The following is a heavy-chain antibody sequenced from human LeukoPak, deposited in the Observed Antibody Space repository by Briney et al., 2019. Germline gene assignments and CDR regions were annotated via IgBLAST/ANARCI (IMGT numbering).Heavy chain of an antibody. CDR1: GFTFSSYG. V-gene: IGHV3-30*18. CDR3: AKDRYGDPYYFDY. CDR2: ISYDGSNK. D-gene: IGHD4-17*01. J-gene: IGHJ4*02. Sequence: GGSLRLSCAASGFTFSSYGMHWVRQAPGKGVEWGVVISYDGSNKYYADSVKGRFTISRDNSKNTLYLQMNSLRAEDTAVYYCAKDRYGDPYYFDYWGQGTLVTVSS.